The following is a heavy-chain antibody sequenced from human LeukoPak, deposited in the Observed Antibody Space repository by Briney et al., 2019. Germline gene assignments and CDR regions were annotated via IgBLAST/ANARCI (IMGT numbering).Heavy chain of an antibody. J-gene: IGHJ4*02. V-gene: IGHV3-30-3*01. CDR2: ISFDGNIK. D-gene: IGHD1-26*01. CDR3: ARASGISHPNFDY. Sequence: GGSLRLSCAVSGFIFSSCGMHWARQTPGKGLEWVAVISFDGNIKYYADSVKGRFTISRDNSKNILSLQMNSLRAEDTALYYCARASGISHPNFDYWGQGTLVTVSS. CDR1: GFIFSSCG.